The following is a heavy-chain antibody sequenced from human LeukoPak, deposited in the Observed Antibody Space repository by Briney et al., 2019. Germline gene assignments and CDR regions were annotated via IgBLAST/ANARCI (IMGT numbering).Heavy chain of an antibody. Sequence: AQTLSLTCTVAGGSISSGGDYCSWIQQPRGKGQQWIGYMYHSGSTYYNPSLKSRVTISVDRSKNQYSLKLSSVTAEDTAVYYCARKPQVVIAKGNAFDIWGQGTMVTVSS. CDR1: GGSISSGGDY. CDR2: MYHSGST. CDR3: ARKPQVVIAKGNAFDI. D-gene: IGHD2-21*01. V-gene: IGHV4-30-2*01. J-gene: IGHJ3*02.